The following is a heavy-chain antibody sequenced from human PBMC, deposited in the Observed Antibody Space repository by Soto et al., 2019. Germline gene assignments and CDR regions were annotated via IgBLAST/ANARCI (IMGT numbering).Heavy chain of an antibody. V-gene: IGHV3-30*18. J-gene: IGHJ4*01. Sequence: PXGSLRLSCVAAGFTFSSYGIHWVRQAPGKGLEWVAVISSDGNTKYYADSVKGRFTISRDNSKNTLYLQMDSLRPEDTAVYYCAKEVAVAGDFDYWGQGTLVTVSS. CDR1: GFTFSSYG. CDR3: AKEVAVAGDFDY. CDR2: ISSDGNTK. D-gene: IGHD6-19*01.